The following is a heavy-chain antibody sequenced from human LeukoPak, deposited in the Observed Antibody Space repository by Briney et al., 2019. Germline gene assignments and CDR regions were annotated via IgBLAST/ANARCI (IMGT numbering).Heavy chain of an antibody. V-gene: IGHV1-2*02. J-gene: IGHJ3*02. CDR2: INPKSGGT. CDR3: AGDAFDI. CDR1: GYSFTDYY. Sequence: ASVKVSCKTSGYSFTDYYMHWVRQAPGQGLEWMGWINPKSGGTNSAQRFQGRVTMTRDTSISTAYMELSRLRSDDTAVYYCAGDAFDIWGQGTMVTVSS.